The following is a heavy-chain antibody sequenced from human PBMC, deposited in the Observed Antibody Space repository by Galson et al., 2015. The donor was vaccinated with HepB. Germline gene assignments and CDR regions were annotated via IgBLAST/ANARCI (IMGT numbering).Heavy chain of an antibody. CDR1: GFTFSSYA. J-gene: IGHJ4*02. CDR3: VKNLGSSGWYLDY. V-gene: IGHV3-64D*06. Sequence: SLRLSCAASGFTFSSYAMHWVRQAPGKGLEYVSAISSNGGSTYYADSVKGRFTISRDNSKNTLYLQMSSLRAEDTAVYYCVKNLGSSGWYLDYWGQGTLVTVSS. D-gene: IGHD6-19*01. CDR2: ISSNGGST.